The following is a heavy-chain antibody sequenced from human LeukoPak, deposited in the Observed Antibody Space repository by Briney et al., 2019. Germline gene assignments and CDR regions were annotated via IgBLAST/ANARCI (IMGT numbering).Heavy chain of an antibody. Sequence: GGSLRLSCAASGFILSRYTMHWVRQAPGKGLEWVAAISYDGNNKYYVDSVKGRFTISRENSKNTLYLQMSSLRAEDTAVYYCVRGDIVVVPAVGWFDPWGQGTLVTVSS. V-gene: IGHV3-30-3*01. CDR3: VRGDIVVVPAVGWFDP. D-gene: IGHD2-2*01. CDR1: GFILSRYT. J-gene: IGHJ5*02. CDR2: ISYDGNNK.